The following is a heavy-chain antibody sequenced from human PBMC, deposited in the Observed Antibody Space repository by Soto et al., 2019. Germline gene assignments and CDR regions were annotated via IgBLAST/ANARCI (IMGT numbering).Heavy chain of an antibody. CDR2: INPATGAA. Sequence: QLHLVQSGAVVKKPGASVTVSCSASGYPVTAYYMHWVRQAPGRGLEWMGGINPATGAAKYTQTSPGRVTMPRDPSTSTVFMELSGLTSGDTAVFYCARGGGVGVAGSAAFDMWGQGTLVTVSS. J-gene: IGHJ3*02. CDR3: ARGGGVGVAGSAAFDM. V-gene: IGHV1-2*02. CDR1: GYPVTAYY. D-gene: IGHD3-3*01.